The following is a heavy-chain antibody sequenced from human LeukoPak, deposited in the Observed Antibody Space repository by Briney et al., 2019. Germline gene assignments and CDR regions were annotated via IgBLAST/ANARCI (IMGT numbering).Heavy chain of an antibody. CDR3: ARDLVGTSPDGKNYYYYGMDV. J-gene: IGHJ6*02. CDR2: ILYDGSNK. V-gene: IGHV3-30-3*01. D-gene: IGHD2-21*02. CDR1: GFTFSSYA. Sequence: GGSLRLSCAASGFTFSSYAMHWVRQAPGKGLEWVAVILYDGSNKYYADSVKGRFTISRDNSKNTLYLQMNSLRAEDTAVYYCARDLVGTSPDGKNYYYYGMDVWGQGTTVTVSS.